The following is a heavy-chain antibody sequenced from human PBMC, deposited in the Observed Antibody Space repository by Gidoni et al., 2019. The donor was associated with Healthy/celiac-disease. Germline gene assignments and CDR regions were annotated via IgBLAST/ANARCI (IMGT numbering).Heavy chain of an antibody. D-gene: IGHD2-15*01. V-gene: IGHV4-39*01. CDR2: IYYSGST. CDR1: GCSLSSSSYY. J-gene: IGHJ3*02. CDR3: ARRSRDIVARDAFDI. Sequence: QLQLQESGPGLVKPSETLSPTCTVPGCSLSSSSYYWGWIRQPPGQGLEWIGSIYYSGSTYYNPSPKSRVTISVDPSKNQLSLKLSSVTAADTAVYYCARRSRDIVARDAFDIWGQGTMVTVSS.